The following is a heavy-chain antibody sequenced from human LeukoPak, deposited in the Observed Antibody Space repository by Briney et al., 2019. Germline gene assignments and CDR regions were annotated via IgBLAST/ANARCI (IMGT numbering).Heavy chain of an antibody. CDR2: INHSGST. V-gene: IGHV4-34*01. CDR3: ARHRRITITFGGVSFGAFDI. J-gene: IGHJ3*02. CDR1: GGSFSGYY. Sequence: SETLSLTCTVYGGSFSGYYWNWIRQPPGKGLEWIGEINHSGSTNYNPSLKSRVTISVDTSKNQFSLKLSSVTAADTAVYYCARHRRITITFGGVSFGAFDIWGQGTMVTVSS. D-gene: IGHD3-16*01.